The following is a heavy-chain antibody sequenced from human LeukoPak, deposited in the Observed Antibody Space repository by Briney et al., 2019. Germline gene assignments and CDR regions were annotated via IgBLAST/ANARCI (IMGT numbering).Heavy chain of an antibody. CDR3: ASSPYYHFWSGDNWFDP. Sequence: ASVKVSCKASGGTFSSYTISWVRQAPGQGLEWMGRIIPILGIANYAQKFQGRVTITADKSTSTAYMELSSLRSEDTAVYYCASSPYYHFWSGDNWFDPWGQGTLVTVSS. D-gene: IGHD3-3*01. V-gene: IGHV1-69*02. CDR2: IIPILGIA. CDR1: GGTFSSYT. J-gene: IGHJ5*02.